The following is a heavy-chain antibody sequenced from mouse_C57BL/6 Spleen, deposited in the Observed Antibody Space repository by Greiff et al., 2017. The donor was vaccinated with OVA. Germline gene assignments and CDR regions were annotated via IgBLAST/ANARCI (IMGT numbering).Heavy chain of an antibody. Sequence: QVHVKQPGAELVKPGASVKVSCKASGYTFTSYWMHWVKQRPGQGLEWIGRIHPSDSDTNYNQKFKGKATLTVDKSSSTAYMQLSSLTSEDSAVYLRAKGDYGWVSYWGQGTLVTVSA. CDR3: AKGDYGWVSY. CDR1: GYTFTSYW. J-gene: IGHJ3*01. D-gene: IGHD2-4*01. V-gene: IGHV1-74*01. CDR2: IHPSDSDT.